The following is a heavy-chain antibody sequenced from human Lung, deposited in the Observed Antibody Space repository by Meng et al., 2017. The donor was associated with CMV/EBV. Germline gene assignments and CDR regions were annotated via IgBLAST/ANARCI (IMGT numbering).Heavy chain of an antibody. CDR2: IVVGSCNT. V-gene: IGHV1-58*02. Sequence: SVXVSCKASGFTFTSSAMQWVRQARGQRLEWIGWIVVGSCNTNYAQKFQERVTITRDMSTSTAYLELSSLRSEDTAVYYCAAGFAGIDYWGQGTLVTVSS. CDR3: AAGFAGIDY. J-gene: IGHJ4*01. CDR1: GFTFTSSA. D-gene: IGHD3-16*01.